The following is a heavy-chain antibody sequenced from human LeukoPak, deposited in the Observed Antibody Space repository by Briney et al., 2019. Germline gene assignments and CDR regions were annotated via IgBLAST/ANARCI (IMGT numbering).Heavy chain of an antibody. D-gene: IGHD6-13*01. CDR3: AKDVSSSWYVDAFDI. V-gene: IGHV3-9*01. Sequence: GRSLRLSCAASGFTFDDYAMHWVRQAPGKGLEWVSGISWNSGSIGYADSVKGRFTISRDNAKNSLYLQMNSLRAEDTALYYCAKDVSSSWYVDAFDIWGQGTMVTVSS. J-gene: IGHJ3*02. CDR2: ISWNSGSI. CDR1: GFTFDDYA.